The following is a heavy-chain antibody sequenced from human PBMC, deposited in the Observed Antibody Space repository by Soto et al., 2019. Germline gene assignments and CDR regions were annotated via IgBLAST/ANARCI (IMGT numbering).Heavy chain of an antibody. J-gene: IGHJ4*02. CDR1: GASIYSSYW. CDR3: ARLRRGYDFWRGFDS. V-gene: IGHV4-4*02. D-gene: IGHD3-3*01. CDR2: IYHSGST. Sequence: QVQLQESGPGLVKPSGTLSLTCAVSGASIYSSYWWSWVRQPPGKGLEWVGEIYHSGSTNYNPSLKGRVTISVDKSENQFSLKLRSVTAADTAIYHCARLRRGYDFWRGFDSWGQGTLVTVSS.